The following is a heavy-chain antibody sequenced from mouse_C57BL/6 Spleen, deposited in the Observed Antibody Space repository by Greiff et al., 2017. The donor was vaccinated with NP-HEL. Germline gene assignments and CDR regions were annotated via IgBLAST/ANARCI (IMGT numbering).Heavy chain of an antibody. CDR3: ARHYYGSSYPFAY. J-gene: IGHJ3*01. D-gene: IGHD1-1*01. Sequence: QVQLQQSGAELVMPGASVKLSCKASGYTFTSYWMHWVKQRPGQGLEWIGEIDPSDSYTNYNQKFKGKSTLTVDKSSSTAYMQLSSLTSEDSAVYYCARHYYGSSYPFAYWGQGTLVTVSA. CDR2: IDPSDSYT. V-gene: IGHV1-69*01. CDR1: GYTFTSYW.